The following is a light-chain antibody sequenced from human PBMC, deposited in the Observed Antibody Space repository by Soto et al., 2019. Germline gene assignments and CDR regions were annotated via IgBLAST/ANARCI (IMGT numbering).Light chain of an antibody. Sequence: QSALTQPASVSGSPGQSITISCTGTSRDVGGYNYVSWHQQHPGKAPKVIITEVSNRPSGVSNRFSGSKSGNTASLTISGLQAEDEADYYCGTWDSSLSAGVFDGGTKLTVL. V-gene: IGLV2-14*01. CDR1: SRDVGGYNY. CDR3: GTWDSSLSAGV. CDR2: EVS. J-gene: IGLJ3*02.